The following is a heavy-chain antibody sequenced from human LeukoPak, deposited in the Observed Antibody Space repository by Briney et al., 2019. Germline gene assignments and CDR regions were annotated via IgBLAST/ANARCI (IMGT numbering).Heavy chain of an antibody. CDR3: ISPRTSSY. Sequence: EGSLRLSCAASGFTFNKAWMNWVRQAPGKGLEWVGRIKSKIDGGTTDYAAPVKGRFIISRDDSKNTLYLQMNSLEAEDTALYYCISPRTSSYWGQGTLVTVSS. V-gene: IGHV3-15*07. CDR1: GFTFNKAW. J-gene: IGHJ4*02. D-gene: IGHD2-2*01. CDR2: IKSKIDGGTT.